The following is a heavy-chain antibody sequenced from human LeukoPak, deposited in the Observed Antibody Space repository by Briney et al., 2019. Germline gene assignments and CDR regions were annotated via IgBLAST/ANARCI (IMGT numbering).Heavy chain of an antibody. Sequence: GESLKISCKGSGYSFTSYWIGWVRQMPGKGLEWMGIIYPGDSDTRYSPSFQGQVTISADESISTAYLQWSSLKASDTAMYYCARYTDSGSYYLYFDYWGQGTLVTVSS. V-gene: IGHV5-51*01. CDR1: GYSFTSYW. CDR2: IYPGDSDT. J-gene: IGHJ4*02. D-gene: IGHD1-26*01. CDR3: ARYTDSGSYYLYFDY.